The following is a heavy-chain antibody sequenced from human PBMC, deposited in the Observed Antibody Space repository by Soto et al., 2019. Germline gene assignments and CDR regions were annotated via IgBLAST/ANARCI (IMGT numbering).Heavy chain of an antibody. CDR3: AKERRIGTGFYYYYGMDV. CDR1: GFTFSSYG. CDR2: ISYDGSNK. Sequence: GGSLRLSCAASGFTFSSYGMHWVRQAPGKGLEWVAVISYDGSNKYYADSVKGRFTISRDNSKSTLYLQMNSLRAEDTAVYYCAKERRIGTGFYYYYGMDVWGQGTTVTVSS. J-gene: IGHJ6*02. D-gene: IGHD6-13*01. V-gene: IGHV3-30*18.